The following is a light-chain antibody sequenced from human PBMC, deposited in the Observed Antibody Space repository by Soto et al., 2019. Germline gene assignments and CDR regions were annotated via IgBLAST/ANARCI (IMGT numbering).Light chain of an antibody. CDR3: QQYDSWPPYT. V-gene: IGKV3-15*01. J-gene: IGKJ2*01. CDR2: GAS. Sequence: EIVMTQSPATLSVSPGERATLSCRASQSISINLAWYQQKLGQAPRLLIYGASTRATDIPVRFSGSGSGTEFTLTISSLQSEDFAIYYCQQYDSWPPYTFGQGTKVEIK. CDR1: QSISIN.